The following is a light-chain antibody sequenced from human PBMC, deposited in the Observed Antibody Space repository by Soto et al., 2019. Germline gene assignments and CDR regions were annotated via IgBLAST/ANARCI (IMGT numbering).Light chain of an antibody. CDR2: GAS. CDR1: ENSYTY. J-gene: IGKJ5*01. V-gene: IGKV3-15*01. CDR3: QRYYNWPRT. Sequence: EILITQSPATLSVSPDDQATLSYRASENSYTYVACYQKQRGQAPRLIFYGASTSAGGLAARFSGTWSGTVFTLTINRLQEEFSAVYYRQRYYNWPRTFGQGTRLEI.